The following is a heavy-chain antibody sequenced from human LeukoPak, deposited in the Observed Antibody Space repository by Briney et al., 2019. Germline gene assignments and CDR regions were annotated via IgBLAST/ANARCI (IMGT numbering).Heavy chain of an antibody. V-gene: IGHV3-15*01. CDR3: TTGESMVGSTIHIRWAD. CDR1: GFTFSNAW. D-gene: IGHD1-26*01. CDR2: IKSKTAGGTI. Sequence: GGSLRLSCAASGFTFSNAWMTWVRQAPGKGVEWVGRIKSKTAGGTIDYAAPVKGRFTISRDDSKNTLYLQMNSLKTEDTAVYYCTTGESMVGSTIHIRWADWGQGTLVTVSS. J-gene: IGHJ4*02.